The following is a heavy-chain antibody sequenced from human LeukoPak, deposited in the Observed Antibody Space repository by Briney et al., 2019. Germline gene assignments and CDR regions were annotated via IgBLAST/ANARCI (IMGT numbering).Heavy chain of an antibody. D-gene: IGHD1-7*01. Sequence: PGGSLRLSCAASGFTFSSYAMSWVRQAPGKGLEWVSAISGSGGSTYYADSVKGRFTISRDNSKNTLYLQMNCLRADDTALYYCGRGVGNYYYFGFWGQGTLVTVSS. J-gene: IGHJ4*02. V-gene: IGHV3-23*01. CDR2: ISGSGGST. CDR3: GRGVGNYYYFGF. CDR1: GFTFSSYA.